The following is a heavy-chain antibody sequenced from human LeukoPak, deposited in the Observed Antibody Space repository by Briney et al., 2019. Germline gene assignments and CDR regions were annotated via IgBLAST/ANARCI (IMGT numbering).Heavy chain of an antibody. CDR2: ISRSGNST. J-gene: IGHJ4*02. V-gene: IGHV3-48*04. D-gene: IGHD1-26*01. CDR1: GFTFSSSS. CDR3: LRQLGN. Sequence: GGSLRLSCATSGFTFSSSSMNWVRQLPGKGLEWISYISRSGNSTTYADSVKGRFTIARDNAKRAVYLQMNSLSAEDTAVYYCLRQLGNWGQGTRVTVSS.